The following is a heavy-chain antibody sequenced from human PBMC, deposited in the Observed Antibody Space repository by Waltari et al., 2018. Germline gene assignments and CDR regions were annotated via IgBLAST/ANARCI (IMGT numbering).Heavy chain of an antibody. CDR2: IYYSGNT. V-gene: IGHV4-39*07. CDR1: GDSISSSHYY. D-gene: IGHD3-9*01. J-gene: IGHJ4*02. Sequence: QLQESGPGLMKTSETLSLTCTVSGDSISSSHYYWSWIRQPPGKGLEWIGSIYYSGNTYYNPSLKSRATVAVDTSKNQFSLNLISVTAADTAVYFCARDFTVRYFDWLSQGDLYYFDNWGQGTLVTVSP. CDR3: ARDFTVRYFDWLSQGDLYYFDN.